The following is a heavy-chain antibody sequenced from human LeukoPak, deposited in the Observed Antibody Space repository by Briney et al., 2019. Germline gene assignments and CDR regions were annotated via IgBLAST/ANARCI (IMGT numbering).Heavy chain of an antibody. Sequence: GGSLRLSCAASGFTVSSNYMSWVRQAPGKGLEWVSVIYSGGSTYYADSVKGRFTISRDNSKNTLYLQMNSLRAEDTAVYYCARGPGRYCTNGVRYTGYYFDYWGQGTLVTVSS. J-gene: IGHJ4*02. D-gene: IGHD2-8*01. CDR3: ARGPGRYCTNGVRYTGYYFDY. CDR2: IYSGGST. CDR1: GFTVSSNY. V-gene: IGHV3-53*01.